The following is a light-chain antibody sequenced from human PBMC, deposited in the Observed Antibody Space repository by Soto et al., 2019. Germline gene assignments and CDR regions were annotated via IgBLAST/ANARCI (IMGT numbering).Light chain of an antibody. V-gene: IGKV1-5*03. CDR3: QHYNTYSWT. J-gene: IGKJ1*01. Sequence: DIQMTQSPSTPSASVGDRVTITCRASQSISSWLAWYQQKPGKAPNLLIYKASSLESGVPSRFSGSGSGTEFTLTISSLQPDDFATYYCQHYNTYSWTFGQGTKVDIK. CDR2: KAS. CDR1: QSISSW.